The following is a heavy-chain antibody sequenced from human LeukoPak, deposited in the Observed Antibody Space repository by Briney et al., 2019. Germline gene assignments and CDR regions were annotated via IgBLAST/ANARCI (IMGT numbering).Heavy chain of an antibody. CDR1: GFTFDDYA. D-gene: IGHD5-12*01. CDR2: ISWISDSI. Sequence: GRSLRLSCAASGFTFDDYAMHWVRQAPGKGLEWVSGISWISDSIDYADSVKGRFTISRDNAKNSLYLQMNSLRAEDTALYYCAKGISGATIRDGMDVWGQGTTVTVSS. V-gene: IGHV3-9*01. CDR3: AKGISGATIRDGMDV. J-gene: IGHJ6*02.